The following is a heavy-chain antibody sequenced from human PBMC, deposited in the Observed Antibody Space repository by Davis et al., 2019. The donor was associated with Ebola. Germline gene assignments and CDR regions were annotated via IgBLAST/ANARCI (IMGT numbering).Heavy chain of an antibody. CDR3: ARGDFDWLRVGMDV. Sequence: MPSETLSLTCAAYGGSFSGYYWSWIRQPPGKGLEWIGEINHSGSTNYNPSLKSRVTISVDTSKNQFSLKLSSVTAADTAVYYCARGDFDWLRVGMDVWGQGTTVTVSS. D-gene: IGHD3-9*01. CDR1: GGSFSGYY. V-gene: IGHV4-34*01. J-gene: IGHJ6*02. CDR2: INHSGST.